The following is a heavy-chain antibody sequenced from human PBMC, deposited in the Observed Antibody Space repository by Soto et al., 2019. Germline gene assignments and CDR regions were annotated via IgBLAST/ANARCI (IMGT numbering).Heavy chain of an antibody. Sequence: PGGSLRLSCAASGFTFSSYSMNWVRQAPGKGLEWVSSISSSSSYIYYADSVKGRFTISRDNAKNSLYLQMNSLRAEDTAVYYCARDGSIAAAGSYYYYGMDVWGQGTTVTVSS. CDR3: ARDGSIAAAGSYYYYGMDV. CDR2: ISSSSSYI. D-gene: IGHD6-13*01. CDR1: GFTFSSYS. V-gene: IGHV3-21*01. J-gene: IGHJ6*02.